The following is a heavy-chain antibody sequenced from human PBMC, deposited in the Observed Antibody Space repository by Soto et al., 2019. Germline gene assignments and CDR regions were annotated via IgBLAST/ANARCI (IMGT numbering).Heavy chain of an antibody. Sequence: GGSLRLSCAASGFTFSSYSMNWVRRAPWKGLEWVSSISSSSSYIYYADSVKGRFTISRDNAKNSLYLQMNSLRAEDTAVYYCASLAYYDFWSGYSNLTYWGQGTLVTVSS. CDR1: GFTFSSYS. CDR2: ISSSSSYI. J-gene: IGHJ4*02. D-gene: IGHD3-3*01. V-gene: IGHV3-21*01. CDR3: ASLAYYDFWSGYSNLTY.